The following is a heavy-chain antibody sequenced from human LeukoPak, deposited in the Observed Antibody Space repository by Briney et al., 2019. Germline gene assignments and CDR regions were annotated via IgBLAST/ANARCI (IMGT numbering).Heavy chain of an antibody. CDR2: ISYDGSNK. CDR3: AKTDYYYGLDV. Sequence: GGSLRLSCAASGFTFSSYAMHWVRQAPGKGLEWVAVISYDGSNKYYADSVKGRFTISRDNSKNTLYLQMNSLSAEDTAIYYCAKTDYYYGLDVWGQGTTVTVSS. J-gene: IGHJ6*02. CDR1: GFTFSSYA. V-gene: IGHV3-30-3*02.